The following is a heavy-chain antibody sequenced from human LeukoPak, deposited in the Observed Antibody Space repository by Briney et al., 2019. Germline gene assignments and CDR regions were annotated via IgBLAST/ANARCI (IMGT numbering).Heavy chain of an antibody. J-gene: IGHJ4*02. CDR1: GFTFSSYA. Sequence: PGRSLRLSCAASGFTFSSYAMHWVRQAPGKGLEWVAVISYDGSNKYYADSVKGRFTISRDNSKNTLYLQMNSLRAEDTAVYYCARASGSCLYYFDYWGQGTLVTVSS. CDR2: ISYDGSNK. CDR3: ARASGSCLYYFDY. V-gene: IGHV3-30*04. D-gene: IGHD1-26*01.